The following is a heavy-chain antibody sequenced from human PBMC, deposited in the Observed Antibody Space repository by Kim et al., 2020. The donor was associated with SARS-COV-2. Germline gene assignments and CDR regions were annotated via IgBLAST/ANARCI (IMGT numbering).Heavy chain of an antibody. Sequence: GGSLRLSCATSGFTFSNNAMNWVRQAPGKGLEWVSSISEGGDYTSYADSVRGRFTISKDNSKNTLYLQMNSLRAEDTAIYYCAKRYSSAMKFFDIWGQGTMFTVSS. CDR2: ISEGGDYT. J-gene: IGHJ3*02. V-gene: IGHV3-23*01. CDR1: GFTFSNNA. D-gene: IGHD1-20*01. CDR3: AKRYSSAMKFFDI.